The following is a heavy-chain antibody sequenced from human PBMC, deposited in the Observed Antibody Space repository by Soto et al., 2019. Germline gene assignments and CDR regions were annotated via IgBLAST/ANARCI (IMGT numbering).Heavy chain of an antibody. CDR2: ISPRSGGT. Sequence: SVKVSCKASGYTFIDYYMHWVRQAPGQGFEWMGRISPRSGGTSYAQKFQGRVTLSRDTSINTAYLELSRLTFDDAAVYFCARERYQVISDGMDVWGQGTTVTVSS. D-gene: IGHD2-2*01. CDR3: ARERYQVISDGMDV. V-gene: IGHV1-2*02. CDR1: GYTFIDYY. J-gene: IGHJ6*02.